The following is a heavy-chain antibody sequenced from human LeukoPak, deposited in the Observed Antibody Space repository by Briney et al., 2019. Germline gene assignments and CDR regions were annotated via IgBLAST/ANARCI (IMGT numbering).Heavy chain of an antibody. D-gene: IGHD1-1*01. CDR2: ISWNSGSI. J-gene: IGHJ4*02. V-gene: IGHV3-9*01. CDR3: ARELAGTTDY. CDR1: GFTFDDYA. Sequence: PGGSLRLSCAASGFTFDDYAMHWVRQAPGKGLEWVSGISWNSGSIGYADSVKGRFTISRDNAKNSLYLQMNSLRAEDTAVYYCARELAGTTDYWGQGTLVTVSS.